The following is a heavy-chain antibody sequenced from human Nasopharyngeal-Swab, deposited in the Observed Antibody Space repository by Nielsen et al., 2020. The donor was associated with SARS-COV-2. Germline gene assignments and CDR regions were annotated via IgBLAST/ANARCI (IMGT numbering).Heavy chain of an antibody. CDR2: ISSSSYI. J-gene: IGHJ6*02. V-gene: IGHV3-69-1*01. Sequence: WIRQPPGKGLEWVSSISSSSYIYYADSVKGRCTISRDNAKNSLYLQMNSLRAEDTAVYYCARDGLDYDFWSAYFMDVWGQGTMVTVSS. CDR3: ARDGLDYDFWSAYFMDV. D-gene: IGHD3-3*01.